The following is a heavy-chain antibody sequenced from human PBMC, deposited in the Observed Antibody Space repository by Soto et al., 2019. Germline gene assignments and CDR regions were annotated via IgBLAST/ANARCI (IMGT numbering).Heavy chain of an antibody. CDR2: INPTGGT. Sequence: SETLSVTCASYDAASSRYYCMWFRQSPGKGLEWIGEINPTGGTNYNPSLKSRVTISVDTSKDQFSLQLSSVTAADTAVYYCARFFACYGDHRDLHSCPTRRATDL. D-gene: IGHD4-17*01. J-gene: IGHJ2*01. V-gene: IGHV4-34*01. CDR3: ARFFACYGDHRDLHSCPTRRATDL. CDR1: DAASSRYY.